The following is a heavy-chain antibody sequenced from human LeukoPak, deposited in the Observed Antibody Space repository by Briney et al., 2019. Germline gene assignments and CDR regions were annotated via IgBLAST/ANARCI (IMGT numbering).Heavy chain of an antibody. CDR3: AKDGGLWVSAHWGDS. Sequence: GGSLRLSCTASGFTFSSYTMSWVRQAPGKGLKWVSTITTGGPNTYYADSVKGRFTVSRDDSKNTLHLQMNSLRAEDTAVYYCAKDGGLWVSAHWGDSWGRGTLVTVSS. D-gene: IGHD7-27*01. V-gene: IGHV3-23*01. CDR2: ITTGGPNT. J-gene: IGHJ4*02. CDR1: GFTFSSYT.